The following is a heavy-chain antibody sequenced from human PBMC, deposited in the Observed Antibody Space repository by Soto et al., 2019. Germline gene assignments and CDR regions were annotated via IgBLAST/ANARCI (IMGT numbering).Heavy chain of an antibody. CDR3: TLASFDY. CDR1: GYAFTSYY. V-gene: IGHV1-46*03. J-gene: IGHJ4*02. CDR2: INPSDGST. Sequence: QVQLVQSGAEVKEPGASVTDSCKASGYAFTSYYIHWVRQAPGQGLEWVGIINPSDGSTSYPHNFQGRVAMTRDTSTSTVYMDLSSLRSEDTAMYYCTLASFDYWGQGTQVTVSP.